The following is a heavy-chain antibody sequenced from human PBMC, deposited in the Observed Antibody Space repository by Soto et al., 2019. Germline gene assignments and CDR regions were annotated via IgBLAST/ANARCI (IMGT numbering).Heavy chain of an antibody. D-gene: IGHD3-10*01. CDR3: ARREEYYGSGSYLDY. Sequence: PSETLSLTCTVSGGSISSSNYYWGWIRQPPGKGLEWIGSIYYSGYTYYNPSLKSRVTISVDTSKNQFSLKLSSVTAADTAVYYCARREEYYGSGSYLDYWGQGTLVTVSS. J-gene: IGHJ4*02. V-gene: IGHV4-39*01. CDR2: IYYSGYT. CDR1: GGSISSSNYY.